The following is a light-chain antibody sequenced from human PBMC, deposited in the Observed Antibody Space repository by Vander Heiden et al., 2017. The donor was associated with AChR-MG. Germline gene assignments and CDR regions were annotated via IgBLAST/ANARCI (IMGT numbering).Light chain of an antibody. Sequence: EMVMTQSPATRSASPGERVTLSCRASRSVSSNVAWYQQKPGQAPRLLIYGASIRATGIPARFSGSGSGTEFTLTISSLQSEEFAVYFCQQYSKWPPWTFGQGTKVEIK. CDR2: GAS. CDR1: RSVSSN. CDR3: QQYSKWPPWT. J-gene: IGKJ1*01. V-gene: IGKV3D-15*01.